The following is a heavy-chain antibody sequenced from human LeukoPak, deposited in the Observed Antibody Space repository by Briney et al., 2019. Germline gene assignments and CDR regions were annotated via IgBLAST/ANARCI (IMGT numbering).Heavy chain of an antibody. V-gene: IGHV4-30-4*08. CDR3: VRTEVSSGSEDY. D-gene: IGHD6-19*01. CDR1: GGSIISSAYY. J-gene: IGHJ4*02. Sequence: SETLSLTCTVSGGSIISSAYYWGWTRHPPGKGLEWIGYIYYSGSTYYNPSLKSRVTISLDTSKNQFSLKLSSVAAADTAVYYCVRTEVSSGSEDYWGQGTLVTVSS. CDR2: IYYSGST.